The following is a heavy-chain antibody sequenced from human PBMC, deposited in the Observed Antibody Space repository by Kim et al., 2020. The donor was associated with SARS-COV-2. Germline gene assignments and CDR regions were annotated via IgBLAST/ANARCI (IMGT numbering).Heavy chain of an antibody. Sequence: GGSLRLSCAASGFTFSSYSMNWVRQAPGKGLEWVSSISSSSSYIYYADSVKGRFTISRDNAKNSLYLQMNSLRAEDTAVYYCARGSGYYFTSTDYWGQGTLVTVSS. CDR1: GFTFSSYS. V-gene: IGHV3-21*01. CDR3: ARGSGYYFTSTDY. CDR2: ISSSSSYI. D-gene: IGHD3-3*01. J-gene: IGHJ4*02.